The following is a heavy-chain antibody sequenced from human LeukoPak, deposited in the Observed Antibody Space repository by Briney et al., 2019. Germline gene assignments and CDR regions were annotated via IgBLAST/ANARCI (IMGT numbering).Heavy chain of an antibody. D-gene: IGHD3-3*01. J-gene: IGHJ3*02. V-gene: IGHV3-9*03. CDR3: AKAGRLDAFDI. CDR1: GFTFEDYA. Sequence: PGGSLRLSCAASGFTFEDYAMHWVRQAPGKGLEWVSGISWNSGSIGYADSVKGRFTISRDNAKNSLYLQMNSLRAEDMALYYCAKAGRLDAFDIWGQGTMVTVSS. CDR2: ISWNSGSI.